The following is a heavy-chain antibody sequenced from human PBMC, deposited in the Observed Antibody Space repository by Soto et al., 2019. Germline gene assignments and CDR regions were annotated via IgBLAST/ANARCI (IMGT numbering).Heavy chain of an antibody. V-gene: IGHV4-31*03. CDR3: ARSVGVAAAGPFDY. J-gene: IGHJ4*02. CDR1: GGSISSGGYY. Sequence: QVQLQESGPGLVKPSQTLSLTCTVSGGSISSGGYYWSWIRQHPGKGLEWIGYIYYSGSTYYNPSHKSRVTIXXXTXXNQISLKLSSVTAAETAVYYCARSVGVAAAGPFDYWGQGTLVTVSS. D-gene: IGHD6-13*01. CDR2: IYYSGST.